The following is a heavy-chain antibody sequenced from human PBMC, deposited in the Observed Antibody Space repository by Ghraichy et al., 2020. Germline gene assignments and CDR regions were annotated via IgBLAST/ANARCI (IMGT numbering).Heavy chain of an antibody. Sequence: SETLSLTCAVYGGSFSGYYWSWIRQPPGKGLEWIGEINHSGSTNYNPSLKSRVTISVDTSKNQFSLKLSSVTAADTAVYYCASPRGAGPYYYYYYGMDVWGQGTTVTVSS. J-gene: IGHJ6*02. CDR2: INHSGST. CDR3: ASPRGAGPYYYYYYGMDV. CDR1: GGSFSGYY. V-gene: IGHV4-34*01.